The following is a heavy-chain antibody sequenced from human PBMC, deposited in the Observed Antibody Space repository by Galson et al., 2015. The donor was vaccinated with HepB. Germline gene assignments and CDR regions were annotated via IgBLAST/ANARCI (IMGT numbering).Heavy chain of an antibody. CDR3: AKGYGLFDS. Sequence: LRLSCAAFGFAFDSHAMSWVHQAPGRGLEWISGITGKGDSTFYADSVKGRFTVSKDNSNNMLYLQMNSLRAEDAGLYFCAKGYGLFDSWGQGILVTVSS. CDR1: GFAFDSHA. V-gene: IGHV3-23*01. J-gene: IGHJ5*01. D-gene: IGHD5-18*01. CDR2: ITGKGDST.